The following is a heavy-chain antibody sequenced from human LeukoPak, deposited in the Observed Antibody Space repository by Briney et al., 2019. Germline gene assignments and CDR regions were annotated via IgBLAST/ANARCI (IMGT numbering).Heavy chain of an antibody. D-gene: IGHD3-9*01. CDR1: GFTFSSYA. CDR2: ISGSGGST. J-gene: IGHJ4*02. V-gene: IGHV3-23*01. CDR3: AKDQATNYDILTGYDPRRSSDY. Sequence: GGSLRLSCAASGFTFSSYAMSWVRQAPGKGLEWVSAISGSGGSTYYADSVKGRFTISRDNSKNTLYLQMNSLRAEDTAVYYCAKDQATNYDILTGYDPRRSSDYWGQGTLVTVSS.